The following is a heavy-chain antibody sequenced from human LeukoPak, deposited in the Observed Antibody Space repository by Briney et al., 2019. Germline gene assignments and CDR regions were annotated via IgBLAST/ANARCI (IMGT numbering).Heavy chain of an antibody. CDR1: GGSISSSSYY. Sequence: SETLSLTCTVSGGSISSSSYYWGWIRQPPGKGLEWIGSIYYSGSTYYNPSLKSRVTISVDTSKNQFSLKLSSVTAADTAVYYCARLRPMRPFDPWGQGTLVTVSS. J-gene: IGHJ5*02. CDR3: ARLRPMRPFDP. CDR2: IYYSGST. V-gene: IGHV4-39*01.